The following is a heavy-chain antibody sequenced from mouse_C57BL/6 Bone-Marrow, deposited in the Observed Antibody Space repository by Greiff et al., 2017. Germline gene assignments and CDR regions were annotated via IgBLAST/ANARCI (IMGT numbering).Heavy chain of an antibody. CDR3: AREDYDKRAWFAY. J-gene: IGHJ3*01. D-gene: IGHD2-4*01. CDR1: GYTFTSYG. V-gene: IGHV1-81*01. Sequence: LVESGAELARPGASVKLSCKASGYTFTSYGISWVKQSTGQGLEWIGEIYPRSGNTYYNEKFKGKATLTADKSSSTSYMERRSLTSEDSAVYFCAREDYDKRAWFAYWCQGTGVTVSA. CDR2: IYPRSGNT.